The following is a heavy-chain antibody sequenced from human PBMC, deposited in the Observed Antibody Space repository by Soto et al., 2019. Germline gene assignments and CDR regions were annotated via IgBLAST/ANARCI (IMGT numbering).Heavy chain of an antibody. CDR2: ISVVNGNT. D-gene: IGHD5-18*01. CDR3: VRDKGPYNYPYDAFDL. J-gene: IGHJ3*01. Sequence: QVVQSGEAVKEPGASMKVSCETSGYTFTRHGFSWVRQAPGQGLEWMGWISVVNGNTKFAQKFHDRVTLTTDASTATAHMELRNVRSDDTAPYYCVRDKGPYNYPYDAFDLWGQGTVVSVSS. V-gene: IGHV1-18*04. CDR1: GYTFTRHG.